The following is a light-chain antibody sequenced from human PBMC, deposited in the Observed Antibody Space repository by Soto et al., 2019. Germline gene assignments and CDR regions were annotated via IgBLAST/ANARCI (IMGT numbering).Light chain of an antibody. CDR1: QSISSW. V-gene: IGKV1-5*03. J-gene: IGKJ2*01. CDR3: HQYNIYST. Sequence: DIQMTQSPSTLSTSVGDRVTITCRASQSISSWLAWYQQKPGKAPKLLIYKASSLESGVPSRFSGSGSGQEFTLTTSSLQPEDFATYYCHQYNIYSTFGQGTKLEIK. CDR2: KAS.